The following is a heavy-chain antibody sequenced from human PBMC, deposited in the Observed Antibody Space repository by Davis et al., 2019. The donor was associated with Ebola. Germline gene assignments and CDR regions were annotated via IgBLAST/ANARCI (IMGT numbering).Heavy chain of an antibody. J-gene: IGHJ6*02. CDR1: GYGFTSYW. Sequence: GESLKISCKGSGYGFTSYWISWVRQMPGKGLEWMGRIDPSDSYTNYSPSFQGHVTISADKSISTAYLQWSSLKASDTAMYYCARHPYYYYGMDVWGQGTTVTVSS. V-gene: IGHV5-10-1*01. CDR2: IDPSDSYT. CDR3: ARHPYYYYGMDV.